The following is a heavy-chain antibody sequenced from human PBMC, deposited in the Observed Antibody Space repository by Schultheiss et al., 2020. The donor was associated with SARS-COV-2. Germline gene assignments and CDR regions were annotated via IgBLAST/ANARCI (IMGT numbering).Heavy chain of an antibody. V-gene: IGHV4-59*12. Sequence: SQTLSLTCTVSGGSISSYYWSWIRQPPGKGLEWIGYIYYSGSTNYNPSLKSRVTISVDTSKNQFSLKLSSVTAADTAMYYCAYSTSYYGSGTYYYWGQGTLVTVAS. CDR1: GGSISSYY. D-gene: IGHD3-10*01. CDR3: AYSTSYYGSGTYYY. J-gene: IGHJ4*02. CDR2: IYYSGST.